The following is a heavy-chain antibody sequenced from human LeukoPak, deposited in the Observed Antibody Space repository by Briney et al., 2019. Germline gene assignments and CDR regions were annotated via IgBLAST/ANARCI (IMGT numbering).Heavy chain of an antibody. Sequence: GGSLRLSCAASGFTFSSYGMHWVRQAPGKGLEWVAVIWYGGSNKYYADSVKGRFTISRDNSKNTLYLQMNSLRAEDTAVYYCAKDVYRSSSGAFDIWGQGTMVTVSA. CDR1: GFTFSSYG. J-gene: IGHJ3*02. D-gene: IGHD6-6*01. CDR3: AKDVYRSSSGAFDI. V-gene: IGHV3-30*02. CDR2: IWYGGSNK.